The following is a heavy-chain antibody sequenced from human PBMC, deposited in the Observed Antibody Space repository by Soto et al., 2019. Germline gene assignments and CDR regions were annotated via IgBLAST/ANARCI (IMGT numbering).Heavy chain of an antibody. J-gene: IGHJ6*02. CDR2: IIPISGTA. Sequence: QVQLVQSGAEVKKPGSSVKVSCKASGGTFSSYAISWVRQAPGQGLEWMGGIIPISGTANYAQKFQGRVTITAAESTSTAYMELSSRRSEDTAVYYCARSQGSSTSLEIYYYYYYGMDVWGQGTTVTVSS. D-gene: IGHD2-2*01. CDR1: GGTFSSYA. V-gene: IGHV1-69*01. CDR3: ARSQGSSTSLEIYYYYYYGMDV.